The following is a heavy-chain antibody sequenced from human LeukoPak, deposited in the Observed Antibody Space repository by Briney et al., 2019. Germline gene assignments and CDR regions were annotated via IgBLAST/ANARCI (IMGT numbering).Heavy chain of an antibody. CDR3: ARRLYAYQPKSGFDY. CDR2: IYYSGST. V-gene: IGHV4-39*01. Sequence: PSETLSLTCTVSGGSISSSSYYWGWIRQPPGKGLEWIGSIYYSGSTYYNPSLKSRVTISVDTSKSQFSLKLSSVTAADTAVYYYARRLYAYQPKSGFDYWGQGTLGTVSS. D-gene: IGHD2-8*01. J-gene: IGHJ4*02. CDR1: GGSISSSSYY.